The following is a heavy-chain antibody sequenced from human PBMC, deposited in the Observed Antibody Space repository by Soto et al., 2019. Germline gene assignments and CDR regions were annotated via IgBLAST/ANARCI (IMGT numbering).Heavy chain of an antibody. CDR2: INPDDSDT. D-gene: IGHD6-13*01. Sequence: GEALKISCQGSGYSFTNYWFGWVRQIPGRGKEWKGIINPDDSDTRYSPLIQGQVTISADKSISTAYLQWSSLKASDTAMYFCARHNRYSSTWFEGWFDPWGQGTLVTVSS. CDR1: GYSFTNYW. V-gene: IGHV5-51*01. CDR3: ARHNRYSSTWFEGWFDP. J-gene: IGHJ5*02.